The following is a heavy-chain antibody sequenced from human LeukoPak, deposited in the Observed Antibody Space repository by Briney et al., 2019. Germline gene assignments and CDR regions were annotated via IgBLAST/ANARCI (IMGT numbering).Heavy chain of an antibody. CDR3: ARLRYYDSSGYSAHRWFDP. CDR1: GGSFSGYY. CDR2: INHSGST. J-gene: IGHJ5*02. Sequence: PSETLSLTCAVYGGSFSGYYWSWIRQPPGKGLEWIGEINHSGSTNYNPSLKSRVTISVDTSKNQFSLKLSSVTAADTAVYYCARLRYYDSSGYSAHRWFDPWGQGTLVTVSS. D-gene: IGHD3-22*01. V-gene: IGHV4-34*01.